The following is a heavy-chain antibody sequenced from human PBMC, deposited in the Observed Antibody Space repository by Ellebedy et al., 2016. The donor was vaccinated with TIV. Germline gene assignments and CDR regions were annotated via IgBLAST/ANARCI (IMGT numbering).Heavy chain of an antibody. CDR3: AKDMYPYTELFDQ. Sequence: GGSLRLXCAASGFNFEDFAMHWVRQAPGEGLEWVSGISYNNIDIGYADSVKGRFTISRDNAKKSLYLQMNRLRVEDTAVYYCAKDMYPYTELFDQWGQGALVTVSS. D-gene: IGHD3-16*01. V-gene: IGHV3-9*01. CDR1: GFNFEDFA. J-gene: IGHJ4*02. CDR2: ISYNNIDI.